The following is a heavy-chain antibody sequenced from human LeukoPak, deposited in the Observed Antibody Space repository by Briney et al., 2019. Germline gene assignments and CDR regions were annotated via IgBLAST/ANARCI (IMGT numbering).Heavy chain of an antibody. CDR2: IRYDGSNK. J-gene: IGHJ4*02. Sequence: GGSLRLSCAASGFTFSSYGMHGVRQAPGKGLEWVAFIRYDGSNKYYADSVKGRFTISRDNSKNTLYLQMNSLRAEDTAVYYCRGAVTARTTRLYYFDYWGQGTLVTVSS. CDR3: RGAVTARTTRLYYFDY. D-gene: IGHD2-21*02. V-gene: IGHV3-30*02. CDR1: GFTFSSYG.